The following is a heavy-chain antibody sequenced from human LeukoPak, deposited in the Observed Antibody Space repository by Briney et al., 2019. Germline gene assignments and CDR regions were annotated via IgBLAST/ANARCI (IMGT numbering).Heavy chain of an antibody. J-gene: IGHJ4*02. D-gene: IGHD3-10*01. CDR2: INPNSGGI. Sequence: EASVKVSCKSSGYTFTGYYMHWVRQAPGQGLEWVGWINPNSGGINYAQKFQGRATMTRDTSISTAYMELSRLRSDDTAVYYCARGVWFGGGDYGGQGTLVTVSS. CDR3: ARGVWFGGGDY. CDR1: GYTFTGYY. V-gene: IGHV1-2*02.